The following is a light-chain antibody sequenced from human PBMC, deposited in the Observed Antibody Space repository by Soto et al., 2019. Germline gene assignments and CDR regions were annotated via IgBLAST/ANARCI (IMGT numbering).Light chain of an antibody. CDR2: DAS. Sequence: DIQMTHSPSTLSASVGDIVTITCRASQSIGTWLAWYQQKPGKAPKLLIFDASTLESGVPSRFSGSGSGTEFTLIISSLQPDDFATYYCQQYDTYSMYTFGQGTRLEIK. CDR1: QSIGTW. CDR3: QQYDTYSMYT. J-gene: IGKJ5*01. V-gene: IGKV1-5*01.